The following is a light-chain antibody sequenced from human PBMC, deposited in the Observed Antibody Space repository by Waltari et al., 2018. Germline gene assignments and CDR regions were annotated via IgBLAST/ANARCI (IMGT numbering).Light chain of an antibody. CDR1: QGISSY. J-gene: IGKJ1*01. V-gene: IGKV1-16*01. CDR2: YAS. Sequence: DIQMTQSPSSLSASVGDTVPITCRASQGISSYLAWYQQKPGKAPKPLIYYASNLESGVPSRFSGSGSGTEFTLTISSLQPEDFATYYCQQYHSAPWTFGQGTKVEIK. CDR3: QQYHSAPWT.